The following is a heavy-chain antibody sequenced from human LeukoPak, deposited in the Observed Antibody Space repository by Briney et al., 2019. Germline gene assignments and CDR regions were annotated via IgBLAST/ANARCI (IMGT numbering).Heavy chain of an antibody. D-gene: IGHD2-8*01. V-gene: IGHV4-59*01. J-gene: IGHJ3*02. CDR2: IYYSGST. Sequence: SETLSLTCTVSGGSISSYYWSWIRQPPGKGLKWIGYIYYSGSTNYNPSLKSRVTISVDTSKNQFSLKLSSVTAADTAVYYCARGRRMAGTFDIWGQGTMVTVSS. CDR3: ARGRRMAGTFDI. CDR1: GGSISSYY.